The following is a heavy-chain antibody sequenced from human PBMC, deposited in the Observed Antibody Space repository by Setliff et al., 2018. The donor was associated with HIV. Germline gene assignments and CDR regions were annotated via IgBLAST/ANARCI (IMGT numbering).Heavy chain of an antibody. V-gene: IGHV1-18*01. D-gene: IGHD3-16*01. J-gene: IGHJ4*02. CDR3: ARDPFPLYEYPRGYFDY. CDR1: GYTFTSYG. Sequence: GASVTVSCKASGYTFTSYGISWVRQAPGQGLEWMGWTSAYNGNTNYAQKLQGRVTMTTDASTSTAYMELRSLRADDTAVYYCARDPFPLYEYPRGYFDYWGQGTLVTVSS. CDR2: TSAYNGNT.